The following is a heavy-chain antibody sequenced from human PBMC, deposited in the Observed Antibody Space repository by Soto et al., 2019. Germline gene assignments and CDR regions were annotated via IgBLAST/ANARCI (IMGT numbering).Heavy chain of an antibody. V-gene: IGHV3-33*01. CDR3: ARDRIYYYGSGSYSYYYYGMDA. Sequence: GGSLRLSCAASGFTFSSYGMHWVRQAPGKGLEWVAVIWYDGSNKYYADSVKGRFTISRDNSKNTLYLQMNSLRAEDTAVYYCARDRIYYYGSGSYSYYYYGMDAWGQGTTVTVSS. J-gene: IGHJ6*02. CDR2: IWYDGSNK. CDR1: GFTFSSYG. D-gene: IGHD3-10*01.